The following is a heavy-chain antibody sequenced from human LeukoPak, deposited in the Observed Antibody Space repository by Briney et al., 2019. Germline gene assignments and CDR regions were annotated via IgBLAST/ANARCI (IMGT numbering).Heavy chain of an antibody. V-gene: IGHV4-59*01. Sequence: SETLSLTCTVSGGSISSYYCGWIRQPPGRGLEWNGYFFYIGSTNSNPSLKGQVTIPVDTSKNQLSLKLTSVTAAATAGYYCARMGRIGGHFQHWPRDTLVTVST. J-gene: IGHJ1*01. D-gene: IGHD6-25*01. CDR2: FFYIGST. CDR3: ARMGRIGGHFQH. CDR1: GGSISSYY.